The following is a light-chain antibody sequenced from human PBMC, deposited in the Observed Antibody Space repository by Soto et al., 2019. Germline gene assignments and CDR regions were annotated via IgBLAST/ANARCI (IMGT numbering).Light chain of an antibody. CDR3: QQGDSFPVT. J-gene: IGKJ4*01. CDR2: AAS. Sequence: DIQMTQSPSSVSASVGDRVTITCRASQDISSWVAWYQQKPGKAPKLLISAASSLQSGGPRRFSGSGSGTDFTLIISGLQPEDCATYFCQQGDSFPVTFGGGSKV. CDR1: QDISSW. V-gene: IGKV1-12*01.